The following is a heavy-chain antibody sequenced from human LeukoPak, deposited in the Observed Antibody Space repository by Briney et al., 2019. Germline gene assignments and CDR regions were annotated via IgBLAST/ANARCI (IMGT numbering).Heavy chain of an antibody. Sequence: SETLSLTCTVSGGSISSYYWSWIRQPPGKGLEWIGYIYYSGSTKHNPSLKSRVTISVDTSKNQFSLKLSSVTAADTAVYYCARVGYSGYDIDYWGQGTLVTVSS. J-gene: IGHJ4*02. CDR3: ARVGYSGYDIDY. D-gene: IGHD5-12*01. CDR2: IYYSGST. V-gene: IGHV4-59*01. CDR1: GGSISSYY.